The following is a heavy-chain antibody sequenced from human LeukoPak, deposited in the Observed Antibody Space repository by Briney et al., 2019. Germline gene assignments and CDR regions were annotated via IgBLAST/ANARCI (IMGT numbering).Heavy chain of an antibody. V-gene: IGHV1-3*01. Sequence: ASVKVSCKASGYTFTSYAMHWVRQAPGQRLEWMGWINAGNGNTKYSQKFQGRVTITRDTSASTAYMELSFLRSQDTAVYYWARPFLYRAFHIWGQDPMVTLPS. CDR3: ARPFLYRAFHI. CDR2: INAGNGNT. CDR1: GYTFTSYA. J-gene: IGHJ3*02. D-gene: IGHD2-2*02.